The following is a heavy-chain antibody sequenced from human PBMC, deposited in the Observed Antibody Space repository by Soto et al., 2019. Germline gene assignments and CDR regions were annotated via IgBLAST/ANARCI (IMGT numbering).Heavy chain of an antibody. V-gene: IGHV1-3*01. CDR3: ARVVGIAAPFDY. CDR1: GYTFTSYA. D-gene: IGHD6-13*01. Sequence: ASVKVSCKASGYTFTSYAMHWVRQAPGQRLEWMGWINAGNGNTKYSQKFQGRVTITRNTSASTAYMELSSLRSEDTAVYYCARVVGIAAPFDYWGQGTLVTVSS. CDR2: INAGNGNT. J-gene: IGHJ4*02.